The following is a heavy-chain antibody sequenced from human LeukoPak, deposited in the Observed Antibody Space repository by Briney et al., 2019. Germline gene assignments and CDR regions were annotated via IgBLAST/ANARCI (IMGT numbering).Heavy chain of an antibody. D-gene: IGHD3-22*01. CDR3: ARGSDYYDSSGPGY. CDR1: GGSISSSGYY. V-gene: IGHV4-39*07. CDR2: IHYSGST. Sequence: SETLSLTCTVSGGSISSSGYYWGWIRQPPGKGLEWIGSIHYSGSTYYNPSLNSRVTISIDTSKNQFSLKLSFVTAADTAVYYCARGSDYYDSSGPGYWGQGTLVTVSS. J-gene: IGHJ4*02.